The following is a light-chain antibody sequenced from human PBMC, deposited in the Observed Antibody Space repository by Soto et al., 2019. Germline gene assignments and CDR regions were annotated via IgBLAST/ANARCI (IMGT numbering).Light chain of an antibody. J-gene: IGKJ1*01. CDR1: QSISSW. V-gene: IGKV1-5*01. Sequence: DIEMTKYPSTLSATAGDIVSITCRASQSISSWLAWYQHKPGKAPKLLIYDASNLDSGVPSRFSGSGSGTEFSLTISNLQPDDCATYYCQQYENYWTFGQGTKVDI. CDR2: DAS. CDR3: QQYENYWT.